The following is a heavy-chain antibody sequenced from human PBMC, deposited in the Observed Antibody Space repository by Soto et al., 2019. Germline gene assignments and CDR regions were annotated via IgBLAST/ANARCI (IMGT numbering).Heavy chain of an antibody. CDR3: TRHHPHHYDSSGYFDY. J-gene: IGHJ4*02. CDR1: GGSISSSTYY. D-gene: IGHD3-22*01. V-gene: IGHV4-39*01. CDR2: IYYSGST. Sequence: SETLSLTCTVSGGSISSSTYYWGWIRQSPGKGLEWIGSIYYSGSTYYNPSLKSRVTISVDTSKNQFSLKLTSVTAADTAVYYCTRHHPHHYDSSGYFDYWGQGTPVTVSS.